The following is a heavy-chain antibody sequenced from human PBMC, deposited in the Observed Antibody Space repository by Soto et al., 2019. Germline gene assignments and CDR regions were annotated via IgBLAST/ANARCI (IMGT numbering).Heavy chain of an antibody. Sequence: SVKVSCKASGGTFSSYAISWVRQAPGQGLEWMGGIIPIFGTANYAQKFQGRVTITADESTSTAYMELSSLRSEDTAVYYCARVPSGSRADCSGGSCYSLNYFDYWGQGTLVTVSS. J-gene: IGHJ4*02. D-gene: IGHD2-15*01. CDR2: IIPIFGTA. CDR1: GGTFSSYA. V-gene: IGHV1-69*13. CDR3: ARVPSGSRADCSGGSCYSLNYFDY.